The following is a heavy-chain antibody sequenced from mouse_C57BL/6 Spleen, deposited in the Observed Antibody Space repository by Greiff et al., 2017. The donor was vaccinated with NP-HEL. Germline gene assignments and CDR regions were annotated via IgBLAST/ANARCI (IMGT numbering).Heavy chain of an antibody. V-gene: IGHV1-82*01. Sequence: VKVVESGPELVKPGASVKISCKASGYAFSSSWMNWVKQRPGKGLEWIGRIYPGDGDTNYNGKFKGKATLTADKSSSTAYMQLSSLTSEDSAVYFCARRGVTGTGDYWGQGTTLTVSS. CDR1: GYAFSSSW. CDR3: ARRGVTGTGDY. J-gene: IGHJ2*01. D-gene: IGHD4-1*01. CDR2: IYPGDGDT.